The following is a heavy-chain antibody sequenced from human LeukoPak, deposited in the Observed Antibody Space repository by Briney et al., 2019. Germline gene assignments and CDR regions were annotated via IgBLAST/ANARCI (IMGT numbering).Heavy chain of an antibody. CDR2: IKRKTDGGTT. J-gene: IGHJ2*01. Sequence: PGGSLTLSCAASGFTVTNAWMSWVRQAPGKGLEWVGRIKRKTDGGTTDFAASVKGRFIISRDDSNTVSLQMNSLKTEDTAVYYCQTGTYEYFDLWGRGTLVADAS. V-gene: IGHV3-15*01. CDR1: GFTVTNAW. D-gene: IGHD1-26*01. CDR3: QTGTYEYFDL.